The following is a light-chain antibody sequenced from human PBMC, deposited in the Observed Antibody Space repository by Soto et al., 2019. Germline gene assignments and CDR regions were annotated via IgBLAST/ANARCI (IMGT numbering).Light chain of an antibody. Sequence: DIQMTQSPSSLTASVGDRVTITCRASQGISNYLAWYQQKPGKVPRLLISAASTLQSGVPSRFSGSGSGTDFTLTISSLQSEDVATYYCQKYDSAPRTFGTGTKVDIK. J-gene: IGKJ3*01. CDR3: QKYDSAPRT. V-gene: IGKV1-27*01. CDR1: QGISNY. CDR2: AAS.